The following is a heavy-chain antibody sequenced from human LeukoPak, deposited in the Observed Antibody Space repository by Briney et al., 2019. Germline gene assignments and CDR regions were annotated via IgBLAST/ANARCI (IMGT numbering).Heavy chain of an antibody. V-gene: IGHV1-69*05. J-gene: IGHJ4*02. D-gene: IGHD3-22*01. CDR1: GGTFSSYA. CDR2: IIPIFGTA. CDR3: ARDLRVDVYWWLFRDY. Sequence: VASVKVSCKASGGTFSSYAISWVRQAPGQGLEWMGRIIPIFGTANYAQKFQGRVTITTDESTSTAYMELSSLRSEDTAVYYCARDLRVDVYWWLFRDYWGQGTLVTVSS.